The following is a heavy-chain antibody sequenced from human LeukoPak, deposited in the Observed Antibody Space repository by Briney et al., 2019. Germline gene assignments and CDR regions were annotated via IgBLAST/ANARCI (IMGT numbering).Heavy chain of an antibody. Sequence: SETLSLTCAVYGGSFSGYYWSWIRQPPGKGLEWIGEINHSGSTNYNPSLKSRVTISVDTSKNQFSLKLTSVTAADTAVYYCARLAVAGDYWGQGTLVTVSS. D-gene: IGHD6-19*01. CDR1: GGSFSGYY. V-gene: IGHV4-34*01. CDR2: INHSGST. CDR3: ARLAVAGDY. J-gene: IGHJ4*02.